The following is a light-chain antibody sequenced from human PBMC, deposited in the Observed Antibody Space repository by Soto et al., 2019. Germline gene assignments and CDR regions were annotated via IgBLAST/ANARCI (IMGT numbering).Light chain of an antibody. Sequence: EIVLTQSTGNLSLSPGERASLSCRASESVSSSYLAWYQQKPGQAPRLLIYSASSRATGIPYRFSGSGSGTDFTLTIGSLEPEDFAEYYCQQYGSSPLTFGQGTKVDIK. CDR2: SAS. CDR1: ESVSSSY. J-gene: IGKJ1*01. V-gene: IGKV3-20*01. CDR3: QQYGSSPLT.